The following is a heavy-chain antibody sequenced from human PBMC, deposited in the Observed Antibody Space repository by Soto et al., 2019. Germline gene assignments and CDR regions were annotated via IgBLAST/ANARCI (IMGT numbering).Heavy chain of an antibody. CDR2: IYPGDSDT. D-gene: IGHD6-13*01. J-gene: IGHJ6*02. CDR3: ARTAAAGNYHYVVDV. Sequence: PGESLKISCKGSGYSFTSYWIGWVRQMPGKGLEWMGIIYPGDSDTRYSPSFQGQVTISADKSISTAYLQWSSLKASDTAIYYCARTAAAGNYHYVVDVWGQGTTVIVSS. V-gene: IGHV5-51*01. CDR1: GYSFTSYW.